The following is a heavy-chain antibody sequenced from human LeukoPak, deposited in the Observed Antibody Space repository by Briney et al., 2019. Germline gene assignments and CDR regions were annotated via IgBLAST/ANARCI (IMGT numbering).Heavy chain of an antibody. CDR2: IYPGDADT. J-gene: IGHJ4*02. CDR3: ARLRDGYSDC. CDR1: GYTFTSYW. D-gene: IGHD5-24*01. V-gene: IGHV5-51*01. Sequence: GESLKISCKGSGYTFTSYWIGWVRQMPGQGLESMGIIYPGDADTRYSPSFQGQVTISADKSISTAYLQWSSLEASDSAMYYCARLRDGYSDCWGQGTLVTVSS.